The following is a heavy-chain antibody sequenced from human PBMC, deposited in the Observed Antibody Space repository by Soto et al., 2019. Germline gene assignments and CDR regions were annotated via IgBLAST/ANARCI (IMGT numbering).Heavy chain of an antibody. CDR3: ARDLRLIAVAYTGDFDY. CDR1: GYTFTSYY. Sequence: QVQLVQSGAEVKKPGASVKVSCKASGYTFTSYYMHWVRQAPGQGLEWMGIINPSGGSTSYAQKFQGRVTMNRDTSTITVYMELSSLRSEDTAVYYCARDLRLIAVAYTGDFDYWGQGTLVTVSS. V-gene: IGHV1-46*01. D-gene: IGHD6-19*01. J-gene: IGHJ4*02. CDR2: INPSGGST.